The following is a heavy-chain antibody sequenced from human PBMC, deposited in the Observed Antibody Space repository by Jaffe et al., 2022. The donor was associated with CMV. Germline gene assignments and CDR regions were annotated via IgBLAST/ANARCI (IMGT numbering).Heavy chain of an antibody. V-gene: IGHV3-21*01. D-gene: IGHD4-17*01. CDR1: GFTFSSYS. J-gene: IGHJ6*02. CDR3: ARDPNKSSGDYAYYYYYGMDV. Sequence: EVQLVESGGGLVKPGGSLRLSCAASGFTFSSYSMNWVRQAPGKGLEWVSSISSSSSYIYYADSVKGRFTISRDNAKNSLYLQMNSLRAEDTAVYYCARDPNKSSGDYAYYYYYGMDVWGQGTTVTVSS. CDR2: ISSSSSYI.